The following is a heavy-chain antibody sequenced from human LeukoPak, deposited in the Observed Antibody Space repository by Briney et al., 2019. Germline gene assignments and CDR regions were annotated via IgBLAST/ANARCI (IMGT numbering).Heavy chain of an antibody. CDR3: ARDQGSYNWNDKGVDY. CDR2: IYHSGST. CDR1: GYSISSGYY. V-gene: IGHV4-38-2*02. D-gene: IGHD1-20*01. J-gene: IGHJ4*02. Sequence: PSETLSLTCTVSGYSISSGYYWGWIRQPPGKGLEWIGSIYHSGSTYYNPSLKSRVTISVDTSKNQFSLKLSSVTAADTAVYYCARDQGSYNWNDKGVDYWGQGTLVTVSS.